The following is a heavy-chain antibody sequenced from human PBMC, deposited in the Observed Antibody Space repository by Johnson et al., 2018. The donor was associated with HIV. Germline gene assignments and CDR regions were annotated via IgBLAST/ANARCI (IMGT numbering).Heavy chain of an antibody. D-gene: IGHD7-27*01. Sequence: QVQLVESGGGLVKPGGSLRLSCAASGFTFNRAWMSWVRQAPGRGLEWVAVISYDGNNRYYVDSVKGRFTISRDNSKNTLYLQMNSLRAEDTAVYYCAPLGDAFDIWGQGTMVTVSS. V-gene: IGHV3-30*03. CDR3: APLGDAFDI. CDR2: ISYDGNNR. CDR1: GFTFNRAW. J-gene: IGHJ3*02.